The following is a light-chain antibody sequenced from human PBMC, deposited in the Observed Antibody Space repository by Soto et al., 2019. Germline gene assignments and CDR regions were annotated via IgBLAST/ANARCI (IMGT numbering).Light chain of an antibody. Sequence: QSVLTQPASVSGSPGQSITISCTGTSSDVGSYNLVSWCQQHPGKAPKLMIYEGSKRPSGVSNRFSGSKSGNTASLTISGLQAEDEADYYCCSYAGSYVFGTGTQLTVL. J-gene: IGLJ1*01. CDR1: SSDVGSYNL. V-gene: IGLV2-23*01. CDR3: CSYAGSYV. CDR2: EGS.